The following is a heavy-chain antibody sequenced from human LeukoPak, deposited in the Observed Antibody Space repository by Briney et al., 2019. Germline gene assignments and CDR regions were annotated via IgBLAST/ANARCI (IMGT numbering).Heavy chain of an antibody. D-gene: IGHD6-19*01. CDR3: ATGYSSGRTHDY. J-gene: IGHJ4*02. Sequence: PGGSLRLSCAVSGFTVSSTYMSWVRQAPGKGLEWVSAISGSGGSTYYADSVKGRFTISRDNSKNTLYLQMNSLRAEDTAVYYCATGYSSGRTHDYWGQGTLVTVSS. CDR1: GFTVSSTY. CDR2: ISGSGGST. V-gene: IGHV3-23*01.